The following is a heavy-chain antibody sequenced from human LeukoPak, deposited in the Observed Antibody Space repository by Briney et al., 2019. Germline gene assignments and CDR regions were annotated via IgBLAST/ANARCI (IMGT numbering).Heavy chain of an antibody. D-gene: IGHD6-13*01. CDR3: ARAMVAAAGPGDYYYGMDV. CDR1: GGSISSYY. Sequence: SETLSLTCTVSGGSISSYYWSWIRQPPGKGLEWIGYIYYSGSTNYNPSLKSRVTISVDTSKNQFSLKLSSVTAADTAVYYCARAMVAAAGPGDYYYGMDVWGQGTTVTVSS. CDR2: IYYSGST. J-gene: IGHJ6*02. V-gene: IGHV4-59*01.